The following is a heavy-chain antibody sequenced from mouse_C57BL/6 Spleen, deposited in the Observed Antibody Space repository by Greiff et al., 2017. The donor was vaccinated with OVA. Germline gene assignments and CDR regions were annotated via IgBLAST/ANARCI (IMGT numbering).Heavy chain of an antibody. V-gene: IGHV1-81*01. CDR3: AGGFAY. J-gene: IGHJ3*01. CDR2: IYPRRGNT. Sequence: QVQLQQSGAELARPGASVKLSCKASGYTFTSYGIRLVKQRTGQGLSVIGEIYPRRGNTYYNEKFKGKATLTADKSSSTAYMELRSLTSEDSAVYFCAGGFAYWGQGTLVTVSA. CDR1: GYTFTSYG.